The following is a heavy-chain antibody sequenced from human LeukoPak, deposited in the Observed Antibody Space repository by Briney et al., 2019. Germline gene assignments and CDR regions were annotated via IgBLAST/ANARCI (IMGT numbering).Heavy chain of an antibody. J-gene: IGHJ4*02. D-gene: IGHD4-17*01. CDR1: GGSISSYY. CDR2: IYYSGST. Sequence: SETLSLTCTVSGGSISSYYWSWIRQPPGKGLEWIGYIYYSGSTNYNPSLKSRVTISVDTSKNQFSLKLSSMTAADTAVYYCARQGPYGDYFDYWGQGTLVTVSS. CDR3: ARQGPYGDYFDY. V-gene: IGHV4-59*08.